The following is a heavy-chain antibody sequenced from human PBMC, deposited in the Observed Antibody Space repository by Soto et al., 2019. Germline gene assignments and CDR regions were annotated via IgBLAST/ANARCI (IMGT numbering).Heavy chain of an antibody. D-gene: IGHD4-17*01. Sequence: EVQLVESGGGLVQPGGSLRLSCAASGFTFSSYWMSWVRQAPGKGLEWVANIKQDGSEKYYVDSVKGRFTISRDNAKNSLYLQMNSLRAEDTAVYXXXXDXXSTTIXNYWGQGTLVTVSS. CDR2: IKQDGSEK. CDR1: GFTFSSYW. J-gene: IGHJ4*02. CDR3: XXDXXSTTIXNY. V-gene: IGHV3-7*04.